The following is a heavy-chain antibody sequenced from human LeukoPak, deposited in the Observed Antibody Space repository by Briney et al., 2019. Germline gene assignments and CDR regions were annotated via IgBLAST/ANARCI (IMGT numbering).Heavy chain of an antibody. CDR2: ISSGSDTL. CDR1: GFNFRIYG. CDR3: ATALQYYFDTSGNFGY. Sequence: SGGSLRLSCAVSGFNFRIYGMNWVRQAPGKGPEWVSYISSGSDTLYYADSVEGRFTISRDNAKNSLYLQMNSLRDEDTAVYYCATALQYYFDTSGNFGYWGQGTLVTVSS. J-gene: IGHJ4*02. D-gene: IGHD3-22*01. V-gene: IGHV3-48*02.